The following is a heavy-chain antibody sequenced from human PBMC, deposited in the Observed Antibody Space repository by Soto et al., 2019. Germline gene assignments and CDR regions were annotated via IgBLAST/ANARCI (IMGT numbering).Heavy chain of an antibody. CDR3: ARTGYYSLVESNYYYYYYMDV. Sequence: QVQLVQSGAEVKKPGSSVKVSCKASGGTFSSYTISWVRQAPGQGLEWMGRIIPILGIANYAQKFQGRVTITADKSTSTAYMELSSLRSEDTAVYYCARTGYYSLVESNYYYYYYMDVWGKGTTVTVSS. J-gene: IGHJ6*03. CDR1: GGTFSSYT. D-gene: IGHD3-3*01. V-gene: IGHV1-69*02. CDR2: IIPILGIA.